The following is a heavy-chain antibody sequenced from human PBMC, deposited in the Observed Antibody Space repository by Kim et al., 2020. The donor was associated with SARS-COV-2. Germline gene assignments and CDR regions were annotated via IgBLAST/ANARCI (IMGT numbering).Heavy chain of an antibody. CDR1: GGSWNNHY. D-gene: IGHD3-16*01. V-gene: IGHV4-59*11. CDR2: IYYTGST. J-gene: IGHJ5*02. Sequence: ETLSLTCRVSGGSWNNHYWSWIRQPPGKGLERNGYIYYTGSTNYKSSLKGRATISVDTTMNQFSLRLTSITTADTAVYYCARGGLNWFDPWGQGTLVTVSS. CDR3: ARGGLNWFDP.